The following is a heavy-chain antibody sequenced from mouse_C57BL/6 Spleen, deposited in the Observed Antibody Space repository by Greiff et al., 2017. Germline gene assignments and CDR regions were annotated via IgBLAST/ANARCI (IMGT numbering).Heavy chain of an antibody. J-gene: IGHJ4*01. CDR2: ISNGGGST. D-gene: IGHD1-1*01. CDR1: GFTFSDYY. Sequence: EVQLVESGGGLVQPGGSLKLSCAASGFTFSDYYMYWVRQTPEKRLEWVAYISNGGGSTYYPDTVKGRFTISRDNAKNTLYLQMSRLKSEDTAMYYCARQGYGSFPYYAMDYWGQGTSVTVSS. CDR3: ARQGYGSFPYYAMDY. V-gene: IGHV5-12*01.